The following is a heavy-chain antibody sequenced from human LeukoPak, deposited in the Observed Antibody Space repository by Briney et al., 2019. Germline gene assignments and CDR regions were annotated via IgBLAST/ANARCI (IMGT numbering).Heavy chain of an antibody. V-gene: IGHV1-8*03. CDR1: GYTFTSYD. J-gene: IGHJ6*03. D-gene: IGHD3-10*01. CDR2: MNPNSGNT. CDR3: ARDLGYGSGSPAGYMDV. Sequence: ASVKVSCKASGYTFTSYDINWVRQATGQGLEWMGWMNPNSGNTGYAQKFQGRVTITRNTSISTAYMELSSLRSEDTAVYYCARDLGYGSGSPAGYMDVWGKGTTVTVSS.